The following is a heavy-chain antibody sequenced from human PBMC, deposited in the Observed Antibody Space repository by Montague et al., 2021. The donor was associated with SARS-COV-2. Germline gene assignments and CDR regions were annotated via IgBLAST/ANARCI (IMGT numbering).Heavy chain of an antibody. CDR1: GFTFSSSA. V-gene: IGHV3-23*03. CDR3: AKVTYYDILTGSIPIRYYFEL. J-gene: IGHJ4*02. Sequence: SLRLSCAASGFTFSSSAMIWVRQAPGKGLEWVSVLYSGGSTTYYADSVKGRFTISRDNSKNTLYLEMNSLRAEDTAVYYCAKVTYYDILTGSIPIRYYFELWGPGDLVSVSS. CDR2: LYSGGSTT. D-gene: IGHD3-9*01.